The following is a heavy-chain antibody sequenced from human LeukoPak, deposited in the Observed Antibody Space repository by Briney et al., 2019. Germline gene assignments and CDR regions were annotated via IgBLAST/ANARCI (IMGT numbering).Heavy chain of an antibody. J-gene: IGHJ6*02. CDR2: IYYSGST. Sequence: SGTLSLTCTVSGGSISSSSYYWGWIRQPPGKGLEWIGSIYYSGSTYYNPSLKSRVTISVDTSKNQFSLKLSSVTAVDTAVYYCAGPLNGMDVWGQGTTVTAYS. V-gene: IGHV4-39*01. CDR3: AGPLNGMDV. D-gene: IGHD3-9*01. CDR1: GGSISSSSYY.